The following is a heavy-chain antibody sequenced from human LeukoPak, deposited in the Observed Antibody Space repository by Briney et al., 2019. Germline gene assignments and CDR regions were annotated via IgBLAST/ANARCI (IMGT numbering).Heavy chain of an antibody. CDR1: GGSISSRDYY. CDR3: ARVCGPVPTAMRLVDY. CDR2: IYYSGST. J-gene: IGHJ4*02. D-gene: IGHD2-2*01. Sequence: PSETLSLTCTVSGGSISSRDYYWGWIRQPPGKGLEWIGYIYYSGSTYYNPSLKSRLAMSVDTSKNQFSLTLSSVTAADTAVYYCARVCGPVPTAMRLVDYWGQGTLDTVSS. V-gene: IGHV4-30-4*08.